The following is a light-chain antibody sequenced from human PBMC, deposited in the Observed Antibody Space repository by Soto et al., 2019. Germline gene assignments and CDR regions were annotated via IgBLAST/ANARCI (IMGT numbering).Light chain of an antibody. CDR1: QTVSSSY. V-gene: IGKV3-20*01. Sequence: EIVLTQSPVTLSLSPGERATLSCRASQTVSSSYLAWFQQKPGQAPRLLIYGPSSRASGIPDRFSASGSGTDFTLTISRLEPEDFAVYYCQQYGRSPWTFGQGTKVDIK. CDR3: QQYGRSPWT. J-gene: IGKJ1*01. CDR2: GPS.